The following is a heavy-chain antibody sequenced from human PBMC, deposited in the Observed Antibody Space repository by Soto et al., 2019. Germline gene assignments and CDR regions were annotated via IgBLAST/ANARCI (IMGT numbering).Heavy chain of an antibody. V-gene: IGHV2-5*02. CDR2: IYWDDDE. J-gene: IGHJ4*02. CDR3: AHRRGAAAVAY. D-gene: IGHD6-13*01. CDR1: GFSLSSSGVA. Sequence: QITLKESGPTLVKPTQTLTLTCSFSGFSLSSSGVAVGWIRQPPGKALEWLALIYWDDDERYSPSLQRRLTNSKDTSKNQVVLRMTNMDPSDTGTYYCAHRRGAAAVAYWGQGTLVTVSS.